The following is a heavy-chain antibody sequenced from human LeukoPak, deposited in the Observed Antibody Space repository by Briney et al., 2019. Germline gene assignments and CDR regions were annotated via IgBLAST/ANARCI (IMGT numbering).Heavy chain of an antibody. CDR1: GFTFSNAW. CDR3: AKDARYSLLWFGELLYWFDY. CDR2: IKSKTDGGTT. Sequence: GGSLRLSCAASGFTFSNAWMSWVRQAPGKGLEWVGRIKSKTDGGTTDYAAPVKGRFTISRDDSKNTLYLQMNSLKTEDTAVYYCAKDARYSLLWFGELLYWFDYWGQGTLVTVSS. J-gene: IGHJ4*02. V-gene: IGHV3-15*01. D-gene: IGHD3-10*01.